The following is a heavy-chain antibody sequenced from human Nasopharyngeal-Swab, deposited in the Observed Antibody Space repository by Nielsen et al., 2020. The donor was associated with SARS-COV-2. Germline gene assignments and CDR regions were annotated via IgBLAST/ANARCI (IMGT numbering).Heavy chain of an antibody. J-gene: IGHJ6*02. Sequence: GESLKISCAASGFTFSNYGMHWVRQAPGKGLEWVAVIWYDGSNEYYADSVKGRLTISRDNSKDTLYLQVNSLRAEDTAVYYCAREGENSRSSRRMGYYYYGMDVWGQGTTVTVSS. V-gene: IGHV3-33*01. CDR1: GFTFSNYG. CDR3: AREGENSRSSRRMGYYYYGMDV. D-gene: IGHD6-6*01. CDR2: IWYDGSNE.